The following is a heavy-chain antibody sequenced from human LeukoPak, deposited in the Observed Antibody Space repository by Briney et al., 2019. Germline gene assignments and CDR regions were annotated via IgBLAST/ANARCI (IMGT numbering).Heavy chain of an antibody. V-gene: IGHV4-59*01. J-gene: IGHJ4*02. CDR1: GGSISSYY. CDR3: ARGAWDTVTHGPFDY. D-gene: IGHD4-17*01. Sequence: SETLSLTCTVSGGSISSYYWSWIRQPPGRGLEWIGYIYYSGSTNYNPSLKSRVTISVDTSKNQFSLKLSSVTAADTAVYYCARGAWDTVTHGPFDYWGQGTLVTVSS. CDR2: IYYSGST.